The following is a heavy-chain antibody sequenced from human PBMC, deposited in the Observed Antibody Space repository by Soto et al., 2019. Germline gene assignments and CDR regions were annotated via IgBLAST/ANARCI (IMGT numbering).Heavy chain of an antibody. CDR1: GDSMNNADYF. D-gene: IGHD3-22*01. CDR3: ARDPHYTDSSGYYVSSGNFDS. V-gene: IGHV4-30-4*01. J-gene: IGHJ4*02. Sequence: SETLSLTCSISGDSMNNADYFWTWIRQPPGKGLQWIGYISYSGNTFYNPSLKTRLTMSVDTSKNQFSLRLSSVTAADTAVYYCARDPHYTDSSGYYVSSGNFDSWGQGILVTVSS. CDR2: ISYSGNT.